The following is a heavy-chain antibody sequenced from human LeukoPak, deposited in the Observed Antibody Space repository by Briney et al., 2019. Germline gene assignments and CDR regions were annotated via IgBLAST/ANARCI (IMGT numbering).Heavy chain of an antibody. Sequence: QTGGSLRLSCAGSGFIFRNYAMSWVRQAPGKGLEWVSAIEGSGITTFYADSVKGRFTISRDNSKNTLFLQMNSPRAEDTAIYYCAKDYGGNFGSFHIWGQGTMVTVSS. D-gene: IGHD4-23*01. CDR1: GFIFRNYA. V-gene: IGHV3-23*01. CDR3: AKDYGGNFGSFHI. J-gene: IGHJ3*02. CDR2: IEGSGITT.